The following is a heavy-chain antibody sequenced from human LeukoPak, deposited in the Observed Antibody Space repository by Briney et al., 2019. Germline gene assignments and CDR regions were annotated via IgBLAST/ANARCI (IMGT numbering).Heavy chain of an antibody. CDR2: FNPSGGST. CDR3: ARAGPYCSGGSCYSRDPYYYYYGMDV. V-gene: IGHV1-46*01. J-gene: IGHJ6*02. Sequence: ASVKVSCKASGYTLTSYYMHWVRQAPGQGLEWMGIFNPSGGSTTYAQKFQGRVTMTRDTSTSTVYMELSSLRSEDTAMYYCARAGPYCSGGSCYSRDPYYYYYGMDVWGQGTTVTVSS. CDR1: GYTLTSYY. D-gene: IGHD2-15*01.